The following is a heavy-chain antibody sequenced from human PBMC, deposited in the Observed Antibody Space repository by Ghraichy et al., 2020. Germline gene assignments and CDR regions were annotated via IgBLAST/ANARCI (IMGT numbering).Heavy chain of an antibody. V-gene: IGHV4-59*01. D-gene: IGHD4-23*01. CDR1: GGSISSYS. Sequence: SETLSHTCSVSGGSISSYSWTWIRQPPGRGLEWIGYIHYSGGTNFSPSLKSRVTMSVDTSKNQFSLQLSSVTAADTAVYYCARVTTVVTPDFYYYYMDVWGKGTTVTVS. CDR3: ARVTTVVTPDFYYYYMDV. CDR2: IHYSGGT. J-gene: IGHJ6*03.